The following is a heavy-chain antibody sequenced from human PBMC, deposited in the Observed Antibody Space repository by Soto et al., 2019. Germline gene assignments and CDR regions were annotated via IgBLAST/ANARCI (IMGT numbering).Heavy chain of an antibody. Sequence: SETLSLTCTVSGGSISSYYWSWIRQPPGKGLEWIGYIYYSGSTNYNPSLKSRVTISVDTSKNQFSLKLSSVTAADTAVYYCARNTIINNYDILTDYYRYYYGMDVWGQGTTVTVSS. D-gene: IGHD3-9*01. CDR3: ARNTIINNYDILTDYYRYYYGMDV. J-gene: IGHJ6*02. CDR2: IYYSGST. V-gene: IGHV4-59*01. CDR1: GGSISSYY.